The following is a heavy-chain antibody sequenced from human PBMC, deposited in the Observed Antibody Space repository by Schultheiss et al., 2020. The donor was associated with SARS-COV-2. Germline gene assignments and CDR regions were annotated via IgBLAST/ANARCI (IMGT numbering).Heavy chain of an antibody. Sequence: SQTLSLTCTVSGGSISSGGYYWSWIRQPPGKGLEWIGYIYYSGSTNYNPSLKSRVTISVDTSKNQFSLKLSSVTAADTAVYYCAGSGDYLGWFDPWGQGTLVTVSS. J-gene: IGHJ5*02. V-gene: IGHV4-61*08. CDR1: GGSISSGGYY. D-gene: IGHD4-17*01. CDR2: IYYSGST. CDR3: AGSGDYLGWFDP.